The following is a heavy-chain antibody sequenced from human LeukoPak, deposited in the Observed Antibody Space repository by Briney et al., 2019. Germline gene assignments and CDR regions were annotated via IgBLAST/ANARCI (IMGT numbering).Heavy chain of an antibody. V-gene: IGHV5-51*01. CDR1: GYRFTSYW. CDR3: ARSIHYYYDSSGYYPNAFDI. CDR2: IYPGDSDT. D-gene: IGHD3-22*01. Sequence: GGSLEISLKGSGYRFTSYWIGWVRPVPGKGLEWMGIIYPGDSDTRYSPSVQGQVTISADKSISTAYLQWSSLKASDTAMYYCARSIHYYYDSSGYYPNAFDIWGQGTMVTVSS. J-gene: IGHJ3*02.